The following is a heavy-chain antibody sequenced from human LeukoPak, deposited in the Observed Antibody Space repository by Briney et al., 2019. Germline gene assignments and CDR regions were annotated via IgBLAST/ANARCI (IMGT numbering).Heavy chain of an antibody. CDR3: ARDGVNYGDYVVDY. D-gene: IGHD4-17*01. Sequence: GGSLRLSCAASGFTFSSYSMNWVRQAPGKGLEWVSSISSSSSYIYYADSVKGRFTISRDNAKNSLYLQMNSLRAEDTAVYYCARDGVNYGDYVVDYWGQGTLVTVSS. J-gene: IGHJ4*02. CDR2: ISSSSSYI. V-gene: IGHV3-21*01. CDR1: GFTFSSYS.